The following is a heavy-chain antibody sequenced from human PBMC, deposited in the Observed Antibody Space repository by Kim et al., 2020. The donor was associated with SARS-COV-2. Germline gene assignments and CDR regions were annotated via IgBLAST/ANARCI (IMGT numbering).Heavy chain of an antibody. CDR2: IYHSGST. V-gene: IGHV4-4*02. CDR3: ARGLWFGELLDYFYYGMDV. J-gene: IGHJ6*02. D-gene: IGHD3-10*01. CDR1: GGSISSSNW. Sequence: SETLSLTFAVSGGSISSSNWWSWVRQPPGKGLEWIGEIYHSGSTNYNPSLKSRVTISVDKSKNQFSLKLSSVTAADTAVYYCARGLWFGELLDYFYYGMDVWGQGTPVTVSS.